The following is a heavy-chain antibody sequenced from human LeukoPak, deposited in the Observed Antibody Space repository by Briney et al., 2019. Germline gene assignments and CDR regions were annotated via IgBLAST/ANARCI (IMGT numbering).Heavy chain of an antibody. CDR1: GFNFSDHY. D-gene: IGHD3-22*01. V-gene: IGHV3-11*01. Sequence: GGSLRLSCAASGFNFSDHYMSWVRQTPGRPLEWVSYISGSGATLHHADSVKGRYTISRDNAKNSLSLQMNSLRAEDTALYYCARALYGSSGYYDYWGQGILVTVSS. CDR2: ISGSGATL. J-gene: IGHJ4*02. CDR3: ARALYGSSGYYDY.